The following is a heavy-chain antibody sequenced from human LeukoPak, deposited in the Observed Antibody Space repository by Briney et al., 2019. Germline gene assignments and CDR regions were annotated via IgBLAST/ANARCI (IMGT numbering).Heavy chain of an antibody. CDR1: GFTFSSYA. Sequence: PGGSLRLSCAASGFTFSSYAMHWVRQAPGKGLEWVAVIPYDGSNKYYADSVKGRFTISRDNSKNTLYLQMNSLRAEDTAVYYCARCSGGSCYANYFDYWGQGTLVTVSS. V-gene: IGHV3-30*04. J-gene: IGHJ4*02. CDR3: ARCSGGSCYANYFDY. D-gene: IGHD2-15*01. CDR2: IPYDGSNK.